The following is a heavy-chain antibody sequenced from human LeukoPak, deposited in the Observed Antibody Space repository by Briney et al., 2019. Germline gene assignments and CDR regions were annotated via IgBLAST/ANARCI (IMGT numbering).Heavy chain of an antibody. J-gene: IGHJ4*02. D-gene: IGHD4-17*01. Sequence: SETLSLTCAVYGGSFSGYYWSWMRQPPGKGLEGIGEINHSGSTNYNPSLNSRVTISVDTSKNQFSLKLSSVTAADTAVYYCASHDSYGDYGHWPQGTLVTVSS. CDR2: INHSGST. CDR3: ASHDSYGDYGH. V-gene: IGHV4-34*01. CDR1: GGSFSGYY.